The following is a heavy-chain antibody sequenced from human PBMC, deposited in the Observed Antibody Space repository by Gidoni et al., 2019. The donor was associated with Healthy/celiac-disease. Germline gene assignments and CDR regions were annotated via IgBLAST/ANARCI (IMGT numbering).Heavy chain of an antibody. Sequence: QVQLVQSGAEGKKPGSSGKVSCKASGGTVSSYAISWVRQAPGQGLEWMGGIIPIFGTANYAQKFQGRVTITADESTSTAYMELSSLRSEDTAVYYCARGGVVVVAANGWFDPWGQGTLVTVSS. CDR1: GGTVSSYA. CDR2: IIPIFGTA. D-gene: IGHD2-15*01. J-gene: IGHJ5*02. CDR3: ARGGVVVVAANGWFDP. V-gene: IGHV1-69*01.